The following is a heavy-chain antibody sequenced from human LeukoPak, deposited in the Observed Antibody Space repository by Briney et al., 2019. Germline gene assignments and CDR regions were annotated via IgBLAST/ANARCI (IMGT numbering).Heavy chain of an antibody. V-gene: IGHV4-34*01. CDR1: GGSFSGYY. CDR3: ARGRWGSYDSSGYYGY. CDR2: INHSGST. J-gene: IGHJ4*02. D-gene: IGHD3-22*01. Sequence: SETLSLTCAVYGGSFSGYYWTWIRQPPGKGLEWIGEINHSGSTNYNPSLKSRVTISGDTSKNQFSLKLTSVTAVDTAVYYCARGRWGSYDSSGYYGYWGQGTLVTVSS.